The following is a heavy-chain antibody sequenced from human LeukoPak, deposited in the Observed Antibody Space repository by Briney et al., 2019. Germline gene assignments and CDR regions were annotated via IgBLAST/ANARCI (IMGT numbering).Heavy chain of an antibody. D-gene: IGHD1-14*01. CDR2: IMPSGGST. Sequence: ASVKVSCKASGYTFSSYYVHCVRQAPGQGLEWMGRIMPSGGSTIYAQKLQGRVTVTSDTSTSTVYLEVSSLRSEDTAVYYCARDNHKWSLDYWGQGALVTVSS. CDR1: GYTFSSYY. CDR3: ARDNHKWSLDY. J-gene: IGHJ4*02. V-gene: IGHV1-46*04.